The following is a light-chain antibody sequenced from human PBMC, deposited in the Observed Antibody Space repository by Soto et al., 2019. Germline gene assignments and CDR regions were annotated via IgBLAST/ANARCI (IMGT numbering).Light chain of an antibody. Sequence: QSVVTQPPSASGAPGQRVTISCSGSNSNIGSNGVTWYQHLPGTAPKLLIYSLNQRPSGVPDRFSGSQSGTSASLAISGLQSEDEADYYCAAWDDSLKGWVFGGGTKLTVL. CDR2: SLN. J-gene: IGLJ3*02. CDR1: NSNIGSNG. CDR3: AAWDDSLKGWV. V-gene: IGLV1-44*01.